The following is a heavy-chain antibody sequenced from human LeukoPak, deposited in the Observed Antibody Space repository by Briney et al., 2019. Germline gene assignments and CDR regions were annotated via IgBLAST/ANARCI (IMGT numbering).Heavy chain of an antibody. CDR2: ISWNSGSI. D-gene: IGHD1-14*01. V-gene: IGHV3-9*01. CDR1: GFTFSSFA. Sequence: PGGSLRLSCAASGFTFSSFAMSWVRQAPGKGLEWVSGISWNSGSIGYADSVKGRFTISRDNAKNSLYLQMNSLRAEDTALYYCAKAPEGGEKYFDYWGQGTLVTVSS. CDR3: AKAPEGGEKYFDY. J-gene: IGHJ4*02.